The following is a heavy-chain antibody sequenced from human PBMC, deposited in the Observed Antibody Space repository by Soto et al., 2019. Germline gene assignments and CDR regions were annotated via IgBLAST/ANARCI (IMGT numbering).Heavy chain of an antibody. D-gene: IGHD2-15*01. V-gene: IGHV4-30-4*08. CDR3: ARAHLVGYYFDY. CDR1: GGAINSGDYY. J-gene: IGHJ4*02. Sequence: QVQLQESGPGLVKPSQTLSLTCIVSGGAINSGDYYWSWIRQPSGKGLEWIGYIYYSGSTYYNPYLKSRVIISVYKAKNQLALKLSSVTAADTAVYYCARAHLVGYYFDYWGQGTLLSVSS. CDR2: IYYSGST.